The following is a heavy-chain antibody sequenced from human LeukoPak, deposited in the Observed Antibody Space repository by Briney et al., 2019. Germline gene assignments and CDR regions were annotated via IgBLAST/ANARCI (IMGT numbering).Heavy chain of an antibody. D-gene: IGHD3-10*01. CDR2: IYTSGST. V-gene: IGHV4-4*07. Sequence: SETLSLTCTLSGGSISNYFWNWIRQPVGKGLEWIGRIYTSGSTNYNPSLKSRVTMSIDTSKNQFSLKVISVTAADAAVYYCARRRVRGATDYWGQGILVTVSS. CDR1: GGSISNYF. CDR3: ARRRVRGATDY. J-gene: IGHJ4*02.